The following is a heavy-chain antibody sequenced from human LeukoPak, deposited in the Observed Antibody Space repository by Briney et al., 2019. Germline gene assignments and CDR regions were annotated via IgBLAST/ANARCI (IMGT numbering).Heavy chain of an antibody. Sequence: PSETLSLSCTVSGYSISSGYYWGWIRQPPGKGLEWIGSIYHSGSTYSNPSLKSRVTISVDTSKNQFSLKLSSVTAADTAMYYCARDGSTPSYWGPGTLVTVSS. J-gene: IGHJ4*02. D-gene: IGHD5/OR15-5a*01. CDR1: GYSISSGYY. CDR2: IYHSGST. V-gene: IGHV4-38-2*02. CDR3: ARDGSTPSY.